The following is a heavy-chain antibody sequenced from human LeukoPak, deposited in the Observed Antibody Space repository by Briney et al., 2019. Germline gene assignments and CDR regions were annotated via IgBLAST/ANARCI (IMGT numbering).Heavy chain of an antibody. V-gene: IGHV3-21*01. CDR3: ARSGRAIAAAYNWFDP. D-gene: IGHD6-25*01. CDR1: GFTFSSYS. Sequence: GGSLRLSCAASGFTFSSYSMNWVRQAPGKGLEWVSSISSSSSYIYYADSVKGRFTISRDNAKNSLYLQMNSLRAEDTAVYYCARSGRAIAAAYNWFDPWGQGTLVTVSS. J-gene: IGHJ5*02. CDR2: ISSSSSYI.